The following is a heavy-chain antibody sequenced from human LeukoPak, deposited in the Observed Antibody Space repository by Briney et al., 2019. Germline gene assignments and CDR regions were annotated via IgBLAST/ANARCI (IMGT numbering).Heavy chain of an antibody. D-gene: IGHD5-18*01. Sequence: PGGSLRLSCAASGFTFSNYNMNWVRQAPGKGLEWVSSISSSSSYIYYADSVKGRFTISRDNAKNSLYLQMNSLGAEDTAVYYCARAGMETDPLDYYYYMDAWGKGTTVTVSS. CDR2: ISSSSSYI. V-gene: IGHV3-21*01. J-gene: IGHJ6*03. CDR3: ARAGMETDPLDYYYYMDA. CDR1: GFTFSNYN.